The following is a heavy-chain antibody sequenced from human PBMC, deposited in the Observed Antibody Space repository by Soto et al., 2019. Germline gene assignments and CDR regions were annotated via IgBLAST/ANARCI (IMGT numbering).Heavy chain of an antibody. J-gene: IGHJ6*02. CDR3: AREEKYYDILMRVYYYGMDV. CDR2: ISAYNGDT. V-gene: IGHV1-18*04. Sequence: ASVMVSWKASGYTFRSYGISWVRQAPGQGLERVGWISAYNGDTHYAPKFQDRITLTTETPTSTAYMELRSLRSDDTAVYYCAREEKYYDILMRVYYYGMDVWGQGTTVTVAS. D-gene: IGHD3-9*01. CDR1: GYTFRSYG.